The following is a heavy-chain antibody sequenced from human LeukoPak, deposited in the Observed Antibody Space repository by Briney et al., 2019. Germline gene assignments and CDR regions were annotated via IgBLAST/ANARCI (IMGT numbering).Heavy chain of an antibody. CDR3: AKERDSGWFDP. CDR2: IWYDGSNK. V-gene: IGHV3-33*06. CDR1: GFTFSSYG. Sequence: GRSLRLSCAASGFTFSSYGMHWVRQAPGKGLEWVAVIWYDGSNKYYTDSVKGRFTISRDNSKNTLYLQMNSLRAEDTAVYYCAKERDSGWFDPWGQGTLVTVSS. J-gene: IGHJ5*02. D-gene: IGHD1-26*01.